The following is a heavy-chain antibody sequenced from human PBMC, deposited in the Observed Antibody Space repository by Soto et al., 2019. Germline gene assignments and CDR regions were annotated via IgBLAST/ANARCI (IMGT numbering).Heavy chain of an antibody. CDR3: PKSVGTYGDNSERAERFDP. CDR1: GVTFSDYA. D-gene: IGHD4-17*01. Sequence: EVQLLASGGGLVQPGGSLRLSCAASGVTFSDYAMTWVRQAPGKGLEWVSVITDTGGRTYYAASATGRFTISRDNSKNTLYLQMHSLRAEDTATSYCPKSVGTYGDNSERAERFDPWGQGTLVTVSS. CDR2: ITDTGGRT. V-gene: IGHV3-23*01. J-gene: IGHJ5*02.